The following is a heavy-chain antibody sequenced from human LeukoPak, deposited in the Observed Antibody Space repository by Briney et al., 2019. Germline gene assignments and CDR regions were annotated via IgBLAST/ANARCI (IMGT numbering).Heavy chain of an antibody. J-gene: IGHJ6*03. CDR2: IYYSGST. CDR3: AGRLVWGGSGRRNYYYCYRDV. V-gene: IGHV4-59*11. Sequence: SETLSLTCTVSVGSISSHYWSWIRQPPGKGLEWIGYIYYSGSTNYNPSLQSRVTISVDTSKNQFSLKLSSVTAADTGVYYCAGRLVWGGSGRRNYYYCYRDVWRKGNTVSVSS. CDR1: VGSISSHY. D-gene: IGHD3-10*01.